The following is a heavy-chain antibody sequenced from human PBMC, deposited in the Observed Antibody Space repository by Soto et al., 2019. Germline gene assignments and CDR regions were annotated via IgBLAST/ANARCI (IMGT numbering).Heavy chain of an antibody. V-gene: IGHV1-69*13. D-gene: IGHD1-7*01. J-gene: IGHJ6*02. CDR2: IIPIFGTA. Sequence: ASVKVSCKASGGTFSSYAISWVRQAPGQGLEWMGGIIPIFGTANYAQKFQGRVTITADESTSTAYMELSSLRSEDTAVYYCASIQVTGTTDYYYYGMDVWGQGTTVTVSS. CDR3: ASIQVTGTTDYYYYGMDV. CDR1: GGTFSSYA.